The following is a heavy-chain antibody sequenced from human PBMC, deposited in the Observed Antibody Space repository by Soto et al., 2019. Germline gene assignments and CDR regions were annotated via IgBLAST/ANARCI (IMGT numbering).Heavy chain of an antibody. J-gene: IGHJ4*02. V-gene: IGHV3-23*01. Sequence: EVQLLESGGGVVQPGGSLRRSCVASGFNFKKFAMAWVRQAAGEGLEWVSGISCCGGSASYADSVKGRFSIARDDSKNTVSLQLTSLRVEDTAQSYCAKADGQKWRIPHLDNWGQGTLVTVS. CDR2: ISCCGGSA. CDR3: AKADGQKWRIPHLDN. CDR1: GFNFKKFA. D-gene: IGHD2-15*01.